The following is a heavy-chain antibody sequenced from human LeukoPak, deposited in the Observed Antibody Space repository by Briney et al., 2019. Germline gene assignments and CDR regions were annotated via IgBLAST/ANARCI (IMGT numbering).Heavy chain of an antibody. V-gene: IGHV1-18*01. CDR1: GYTFTDYG. D-gene: IGHD4-11*01. CDR2: ITGYNDNT. Sequence: ASVKVSCKASGYTFTDYGVTWARQAPGQGLEWMGWITGYNDNTNYAQNLQGRLTMTADTSTTTSYMELRSLTSDDTAVYYCARGGVTSAFMDVWGQGTTVTVS. CDR3: ARGGVTSAFMDV. J-gene: IGHJ6*02.